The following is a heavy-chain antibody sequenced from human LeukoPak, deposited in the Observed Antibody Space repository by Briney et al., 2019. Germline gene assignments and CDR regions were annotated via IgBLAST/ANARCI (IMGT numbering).Heavy chain of an antibody. V-gene: IGHV1-46*01. D-gene: IGHD4-17*01. J-gene: IGHJ4*02. Sequence: GASVKVSCKASGYTFTSYYMHWVRQAPGQGLEWMGIINPSGGSTSYAQKFQGRVTMTRDMSTSTVYMELSSLRSEDTAVYYCARDISDSGDPTYFDYWGQGTLVTASS. CDR2: INPSGGST. CDR3: ARDISDSGDPTYFDY. CDR1: GYTFTSYY.